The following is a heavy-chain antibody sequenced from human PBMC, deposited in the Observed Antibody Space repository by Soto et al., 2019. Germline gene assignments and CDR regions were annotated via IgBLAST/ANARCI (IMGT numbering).Heavy chain of an antibody. V-gene: IGHV3-7*03. CDR1: GFTFSSYW. J-gene: IGHJ3*02. D-gene: IGHD1-26*01. CDR3: ARLANGADAFDI. Sequence: GGSLRLSCAASGFTFSSYWMSWVRQAPGKGLEWVANIKQDGSEKYYVDTVKGRFTISRDNAKNSLYLQMNSRRAEDTAVYYCARLANGADAFDIWGQGTMVTVSS. CDR2: IKQDGSEK.